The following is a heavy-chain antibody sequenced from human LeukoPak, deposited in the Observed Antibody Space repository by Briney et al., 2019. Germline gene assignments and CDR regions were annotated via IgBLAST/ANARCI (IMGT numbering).Heavy chain of an antibody. CDR3: ARLGEYDSSAD. V-gene: IGHV4-59*08. Sequence: GSLRLSCAASGFTFSSYAMSWVRQAPGKGLEWIGYIYFSGSTNYNPSLKSRVTISVDTSKNQFSLKLTSVTAADTAVYYCARLGEYDSSADWGQGSLVTVSS. CDR1: GFTFSSYA. D-gene: IGHD3-22*01. CDR2: IYFSGST. J-gene: IGHJ4*02.